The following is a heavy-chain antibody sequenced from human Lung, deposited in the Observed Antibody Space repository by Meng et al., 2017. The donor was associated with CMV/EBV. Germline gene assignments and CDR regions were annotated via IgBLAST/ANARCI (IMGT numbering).Heavy chain of an antibody. Sequence: SWAASGFTFSNAWMSWVRQAPGKGLEWVGRIKNKFDGETTDYAAPVKGRFTISRDDSKNTLYLQMNSLKTEDTAVYYCIRTGSYGYWGQGTLVTVSS. V-gene: IGHV3-15*01. CDR3: IRTGSYGY. CDR2: IKNKFDGETT. J-gene: IGHJ4*02. D-gene: IGHD1-26*01. CDR1: GFTFSNAW.